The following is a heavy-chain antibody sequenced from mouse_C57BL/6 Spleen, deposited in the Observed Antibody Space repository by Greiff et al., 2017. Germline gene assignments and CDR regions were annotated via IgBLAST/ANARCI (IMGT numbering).Heavy chain of an antibody. CDR1: GYTFTSYW. CDR3: AREDYYHFDY. J-gene: IGHJ2*01. CDR2: IDPNSGGT. Sequence: VQLQQPGAELVKPGASVKLSCKASGYTFTSYWMHWVKQRPGRGLEWIGGIDPNSGGTKYNEKFKSKATLTVDKPSSTAYMQLSSLTSEDSAVYYCAREDYYHFDYWGQGTTLTVSS. V-gene: IGHV1-72*01. D-gene: IGHD2-1*01.